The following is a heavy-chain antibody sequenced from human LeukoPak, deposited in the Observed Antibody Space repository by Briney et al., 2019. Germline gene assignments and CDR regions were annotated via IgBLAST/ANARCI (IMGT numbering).Heavy chain of an antibody. D-gene: IGHD3-9*01. CDR3: AKEGEGRYCAY. CDR1: GFTFSSSG. V-gene: IGHV3-23*01. J-gene: IGHJ4*02. CDR2: ISGSGGST. Sequence: QTGGSLRLSCTASGFTFSSSGMNWVRQAPGKGLEWVSAISGSGGSTYYADSVKGRFTISRDNSKSTLYLQLNSLRAEDTAVYYCAKEGEGRYCAYWGQGALVTVSS.